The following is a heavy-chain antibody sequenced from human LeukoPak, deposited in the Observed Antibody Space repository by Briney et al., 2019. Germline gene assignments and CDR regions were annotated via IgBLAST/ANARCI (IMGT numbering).Heavy chain of an antibody. J-gene: IGHJ4*02. Sequence: GGSLRLSCAASGFTFSSYGMHWVRQAPGKGLEWVAFIRYDGSNKYYADSVKGRFTISRDNSKNTLYLQMNSLRAEDTAVYYCARDIAAAGLFFDSWGQGTLVTVSS. CDR1: GFTFSSYG. D-gene: IGHD6-13*01. CDR3: ARDIAAAGLFFDS. V-gene: IGHV3-30*02. CDR2: IRYDGSNK.